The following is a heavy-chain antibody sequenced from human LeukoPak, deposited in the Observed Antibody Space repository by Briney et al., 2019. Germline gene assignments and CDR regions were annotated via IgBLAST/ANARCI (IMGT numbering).Heavy chain of an antibody. Sequence: SVKVSCKASGGTFSGYAISWVRQAPGQGLEWMGGIIPIFGTANYAQKFQGRVTITADESTSTAYMELSSLRSEDTAVYYCARDPGDNSPGRDYYFDYWGQGTLVTVSS. V-gene: IGHV1-69*01. CDR1: GGTFSGYA. J-gene: IGHJ4*02. D-gene: IGHD4-23*01. CDR3: ARDPGDNSPGRDYYFDY. CDR2: IIPIFGTA.